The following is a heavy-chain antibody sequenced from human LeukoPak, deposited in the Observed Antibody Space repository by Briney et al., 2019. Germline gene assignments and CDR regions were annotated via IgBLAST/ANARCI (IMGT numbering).Heavy chain of an antibody. J-gene: IGHJ4*02. V-gene: IGHV3-48*01. D-gene: IGHD3-10*01. CDR1: GFTFSSYS. CDR2: ISSSSSTI. Sequence: PGGSLRLSCAASGFTFSSYSMNWVRQAPGKGLEWVSYISSSSSTIYYADSVKGRFTISRDNAKNSLYLQMNSLRAEDTVVYYCARDSPYYYGTGFDYWGQGTLVTVSS. CDR3: ARDSPYYYGTGFDY.